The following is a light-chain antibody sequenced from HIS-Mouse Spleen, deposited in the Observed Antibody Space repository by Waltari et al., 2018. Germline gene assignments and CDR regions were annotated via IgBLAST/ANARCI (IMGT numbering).Light chain of an antibody. V-gene: IGLV3-19*01. Sequence: SSELTQDPAVSVALGQTVRITCQGDSLRSSYASWYQQKQGQAPVLVIYGKNNRPSGIPDRFSGSSSGNTASLTITGAQAEDEADYYCNSRDSSGNHVVFGGGTKLTVL. CDR3: NSRDSSGNHVV. CDR2: GKN. J-gene: IGLJ2*01. CDR1: SLRSSY.